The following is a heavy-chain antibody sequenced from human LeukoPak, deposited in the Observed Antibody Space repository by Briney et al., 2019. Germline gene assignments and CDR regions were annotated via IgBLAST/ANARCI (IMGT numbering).Heavy chain of an antibody. D-gene: IGHD3-16*01. CDR3: ARLGPLWGEPSYYYGMDV. CDR1: GGSISSGGYY. J-gene: IGHJ6*02. Sequence: SETLSLTCTVSGGSISSGGYYWSWIRQHPGKGLEWIGYIYYSGSTNYNPSLKSRVTISVDTSKNQFSLKLSSVTAADTAVYYCARLGPLWGEPSYYYGMDVWGQGTTVTVSS. V-gene: IGHV4-61*08. CDR2: IYYSGST.